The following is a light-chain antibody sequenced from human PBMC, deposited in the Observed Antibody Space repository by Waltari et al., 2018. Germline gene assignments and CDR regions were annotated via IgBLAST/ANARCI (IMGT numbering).Light chain of an antibody. V-gene: IGLV1-40*01. CDR2: GNY. CDR3: QSYDSSLGASRV. CDR1: RSNLGADYD. Sequence: QSVLTQPPSVSGAPGQRVIISCTGSRSNLGADYDVPWYRQLPGTAPKLLIYGNYNRPSGVTDRFSGSKSGTSASLAITGLQPDDECYYYCQSYDSSLGASRVFGGGTKLTVL. J-gene: IGLJ3*02.